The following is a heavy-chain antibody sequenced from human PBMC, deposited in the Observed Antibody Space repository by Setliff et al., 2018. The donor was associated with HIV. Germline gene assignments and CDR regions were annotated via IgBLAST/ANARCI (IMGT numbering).Heavy chain of an antibody. CDR2: ISGSGGST. J-gene: IGHJ4*02. V-gene: IGHV3-23*01. D-gene: IGHD2-2*01. CDR3: AKEDQRVTSADY. CDR1: RFTFSSYA. Sequence: GGSLRLSCAASRFTFSSYAMSWVRQAPGKGLEWVSAISGSGGSTYYADSVKGRFTISRDNSKNTLFLQMNSLRSEDTAVYYCAKEDQRVTSADYWGQGTPVTVSS.